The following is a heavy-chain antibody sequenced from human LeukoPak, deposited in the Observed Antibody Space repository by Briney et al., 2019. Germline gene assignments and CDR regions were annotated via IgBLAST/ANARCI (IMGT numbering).Heavy chain of an antibody. D-gene: IGHD4-17*01. CDR2: VSTYNDNT. CDR1: GYTFTNYG. Sequence: ASVKVSCKASGYTFTNYGISWVRQAPGQGLEWMGWVSTYNDNTNYAQKLQGRVTMTTDTSTTTAYMELRSLRSEDTAVYYCARDYRAQKGGDDHGDDYWGQGTLVIVSS. J-gene: IGHJ4*02. V-gene: IGHV1-18*04. CDR3: ARDYRAQKGGDDHGDDY.